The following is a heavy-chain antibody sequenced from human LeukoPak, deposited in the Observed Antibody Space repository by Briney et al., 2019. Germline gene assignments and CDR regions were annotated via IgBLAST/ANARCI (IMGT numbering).Heavy chain of an antibody. J-gene: IGHJ5*02. CDR2: SYYSGTT. CDR1: GGSISSGGFY. CDR3: ARLMTTVTTNWFDP. Sequence: SETLSLTCTVSGGSISSGGFYWSWIRQHPEKGLEWIGYSYYSGTTYYNPSLKSRVTISVDTSKNQFSLKLNSVTAADTAVYYCARLMTTVTTNWFDPWGQGTLVTVSS. D-gene: IGHD4-17*01. V-gene: IGHV4-31*03.